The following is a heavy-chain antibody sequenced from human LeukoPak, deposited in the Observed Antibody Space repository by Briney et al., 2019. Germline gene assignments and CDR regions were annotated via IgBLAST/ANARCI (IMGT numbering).Heavy chain of an antibody. V-gene: IGHV1-8*03. CDR2: MNPNSGNT. D-gene: IGHD2-2*01. Sequence: SVKVSFKASGYTFTSYDINWVRQATGQGLEWMGWMNPNSGNTGYAQKFQGRVTITRNTSISTAYMELSSLRSEDTAVYYCARVVPDFINWFDPWGQGTLVTVSS. CDR1: GYTFTSYD. CDR3: ARVVPDFINWFDP. J-gene: IGHJ5*02.